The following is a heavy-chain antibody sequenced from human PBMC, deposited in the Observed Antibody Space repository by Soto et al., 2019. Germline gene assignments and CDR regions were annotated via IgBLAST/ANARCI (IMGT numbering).Heavy chain of an antibody. J-gene: IGHJ2*01. CDR1: GGTFSDYP. D-gene: IGHD5-12*01. CDR3: ARGNHRWLQLWYFDL. CDR2: IIPIFGTV. V-gene: IGHV1-69*12. Sequence: QVQLVQSGAEVKKPGSSLKVSCKASGGTFSDYPISWVRQAPGQGLEWMGGIIPIFGTVNYAQKFQGRVTITADESTSTAYMALSSLRSEDTAVYYCARGNHRWLQLWYFDLWGRGTLVTVSS.